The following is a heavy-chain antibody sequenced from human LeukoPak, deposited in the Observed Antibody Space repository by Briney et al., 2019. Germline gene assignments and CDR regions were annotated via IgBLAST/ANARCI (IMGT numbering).Heavy chain of an antibody. CDR2: ISAYNGNT. V-gene: IGHV1-18*01. Sequence: ASVTVSCKASGYTFTSYDINWVRQAPGQGLEWMGWISAYNGNTNYAQKLQGRVTMTTDTSTSTAYMELRSLRSDDTAVYYCARELGATFDYWGQGTLVTVSS. CDR1: GYTFTSYD. J-gene: IGHJ4*02. D-gene: IGHD1-26*01. CDR3: ARELGATFDY.